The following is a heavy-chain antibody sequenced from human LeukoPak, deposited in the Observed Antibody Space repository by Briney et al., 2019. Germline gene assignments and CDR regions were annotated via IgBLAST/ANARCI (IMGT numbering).Heavy chain of an antibody. V-gene: IGHV3-33*01. CDR2: IWYDGSNK. CDR1: GFTFSSYG. J-gene: IGHJ4*02. D-gene: IGHD1-26*01. CDR3: ARAGGSYDAFDD. Sequence: GGSLRLSCAASGFTFSSYGMHWVRQAPGKGLEWVAVIWYDGSNKYYADSVKGRFTISRDNSKNTLYLQMNSLRAEDSAVYYCARAGGSYDAFDDWGQGTLVTVSS.